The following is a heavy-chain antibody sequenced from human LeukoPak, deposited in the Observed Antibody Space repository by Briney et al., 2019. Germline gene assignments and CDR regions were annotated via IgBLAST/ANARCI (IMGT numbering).Heavy chain of an antibody. J-gene: IGHJ4*02. Sequence: GASVKVSCKASGYTFTGYYMHWVRQAPGQGLEWMGWINPNSGGTNYAQKFQGRVTMTRDASISTAYMELSSLRSDDTAVYYCARDSMSFEYWGQGTLVTVSS. CDR2: INPNSGGT. CDR3: ARDSMSFEY. D-gene: IGHD2/OR15-2a*01. V-gene: IGHV1-2*02. CDR1: GYTFTGYY.